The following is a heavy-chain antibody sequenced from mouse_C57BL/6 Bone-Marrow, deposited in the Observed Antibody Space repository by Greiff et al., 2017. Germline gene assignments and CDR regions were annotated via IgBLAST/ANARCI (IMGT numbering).Heavy chain of an antibody. CDR2: IYPSSGHT. Sequence: VKLVASGAELARPGASVKLSCKASGYTFTSSGISWVKQRTGQGLEWIGEIYPSSGHTYYNEKFKGKAPLTAEKSSSTAYMELRSMTSEDAAVYFCAREGPYFDYWGQGTTLTVSS. CDR1: GYTFTSSG. V-gene: IGHV1-81*01. CDR3: AREGPYFDY. J-gene: IGHJ2*01.